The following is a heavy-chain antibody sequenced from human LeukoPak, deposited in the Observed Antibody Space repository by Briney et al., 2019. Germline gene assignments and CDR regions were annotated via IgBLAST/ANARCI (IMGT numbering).Heavy chain of an antibody. D-gene: IGHD3-10*01. CDR2: IYYSGST. CDR3: ARSAYGPETVDY. V-gene: IGHV4-61*08. J-gene: IGHJ4*02. CDR1: GGSISSGGYY. Sequence: SQTLSLTCAVSGGSISSGGYYWSWIRQPPGKGLEWIGYIYYSGSTNYNPSLKSRVTISVDTSKNQFSLKLSSVTAADTAVYFCARSAYGPETVDYWGQGTLVTVSS.